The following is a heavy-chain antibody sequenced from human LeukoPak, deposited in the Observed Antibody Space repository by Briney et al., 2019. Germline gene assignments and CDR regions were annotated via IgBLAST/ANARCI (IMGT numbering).Heavy chain of an antibody. Sequence: PSETLSLTCTVSGGPISSYYWSWIRQPPGKGLEWIGYIYYSGSTNYNPSLKSRVTISVDTSKNQFSLKLSSVTAADTAVYYCARIPSLGVDWYFDLWGRGTLVTVSS. CDR3: ARIPSLGVDWYFDL. V-gene: IGHV4-59*01. CDR2: IYYSGST. J-gene: IGHJ2*01. CDR1: GGPISSYY. D-gene: IGHD7-27*01.